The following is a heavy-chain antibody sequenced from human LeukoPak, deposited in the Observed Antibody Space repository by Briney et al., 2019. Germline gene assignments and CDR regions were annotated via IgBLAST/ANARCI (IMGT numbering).Heavy chain of an antibody. Sequence: DPGGSLRLSCAASRFTFSSYWMHWVRQAPGKGLVWVSRINSDGSSTNYADSVKGRSTIFRDNAKNTLYLQMNSLRAKDTAVYYCVRHLGGRSGHWGQGTLVTVSS. CDR1: RFTFSSYW. J-gene: IGHJ4*02. D-gene: IGHD1-26*01. CDR2: INSDGSST. V-gene: IGHV3-74*01. CDR3: VRHLGGRSGH.